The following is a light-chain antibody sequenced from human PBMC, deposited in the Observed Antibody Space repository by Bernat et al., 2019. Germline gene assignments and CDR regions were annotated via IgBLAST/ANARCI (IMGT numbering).Light chain of an antibody. CDR1: KLGDKY. CDR2: QDS. J-gene: IGLJ1*01. Sequence: SYELTQPPSVSVSPGQTASITRSGDKLGDKYACWYQQKPGQSPVLVIYQDSKRPSGIPERFSGSNSGNTATLTISGTQAMDEADYYCQAWDSSIVVFGTGTKVTVL. CDR3: QAWDSSIVV. V-gene: IGLV3-1*01.